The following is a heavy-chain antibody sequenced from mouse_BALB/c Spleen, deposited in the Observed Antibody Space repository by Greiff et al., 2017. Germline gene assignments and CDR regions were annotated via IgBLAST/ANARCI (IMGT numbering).Heavy chain of an antibody. J-gene: IGHJ1*01. CDR2: ISSGSSTI. Sequence: EVKLMESGGGLVQPGGSRKLSCAASGFTFSSFGMHWVRQAPEKGLEWVAYISSGSSTIYYADTVKGRFTISRDNPKNTLFLQMTSLRSEDTAMYYCARSGAYYYGSSYGYFDVWGAGTTVTVSS. CDR3: ARSGAYYYGSSYGYFDV. CDR1: GFTFSSFG. V-gene: IGHV5-17*02. D-gene: IGHD1-1*01.